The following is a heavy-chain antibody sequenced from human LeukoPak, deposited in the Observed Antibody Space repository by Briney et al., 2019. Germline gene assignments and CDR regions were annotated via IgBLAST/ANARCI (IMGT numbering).Heavy chain of an antibody. CDR1: GYIFTNFG. CDR2: VSASTRNT. J-gene: IGHJ3*01. Sequence: ASVKISCKASGYIFTNFGISWVRQAPGQGLEWVGWVSASTRNTNYAQKFQDRVTVTTDISTTTACLELRSLRSDDTALYFCANRGLVATYAFDFWGQGTMVTVSS. V-gene: IGHV1-18*01. D-gene: IGHD5-12*01. CDR3: ANRGLVATYAFDF.